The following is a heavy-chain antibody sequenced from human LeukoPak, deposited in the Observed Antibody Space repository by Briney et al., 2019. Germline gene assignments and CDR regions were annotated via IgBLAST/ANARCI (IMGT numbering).Heavy chain of an antibody. CDR1: GFTFSSYA. V-gene: IGHV3-64*01. D-gene: IGHD2-15*01. CDR3: ARDNGCSGGSCYATNFDC. Sequence: GGTLRLSCAASGFTFSSYAMHWVRQNPGKGLEYVSAISSNGGSTYYANSVKCRFTISRDNSKNTLYLQMGSLRAEDMAVYYCARDNGCSGGSCYATNFDCWGQGTLVTVSS. CDR2: ISSNGGST. J-gene: IGHJ4*02.